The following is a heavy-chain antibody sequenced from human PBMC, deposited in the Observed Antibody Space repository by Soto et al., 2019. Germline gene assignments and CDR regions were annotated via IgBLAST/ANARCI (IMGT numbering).Heavy chain of an antibody. Sequence: QLQLQESGPGLVKPSETLSLTCTVSGGSISRSAYYWGWVRQPPGKGLEWIGSMSYSGSTYYNSSLKSRVTISIATPKNQLSLRLTSVTAADTAVYYCSRRAPEGFDPWGQGTLVTVSS. CDR1: GGSISRSAYY. CDR2: MSYSGST. V-gene: IGHV4-39*01. CDR3: SRRAPEGFDP. J-gene: IGHJ5*02.